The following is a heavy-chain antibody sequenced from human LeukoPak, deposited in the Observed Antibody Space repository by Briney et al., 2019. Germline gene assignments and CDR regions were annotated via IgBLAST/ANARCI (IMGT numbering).Heavy chain of an antibody. CDR2: INHSGST. CDR1: GGSFSGYY. J-gene: IGHJ4*02. CDR3: AIITMVRGVIYFDY. D-gene: IGHD3-10*01. Sequence: SETLSLTCAVYGGSFSGYYWSWIRQPPGKGLEWIGEINHSGSTNYNPSLKSRVTISVDTSKNQFSLKLSSVTAADTAVYYCAIITMVRGVIYFDYWGQGTLVTVSS. V-gene: IGHV4-34*01.